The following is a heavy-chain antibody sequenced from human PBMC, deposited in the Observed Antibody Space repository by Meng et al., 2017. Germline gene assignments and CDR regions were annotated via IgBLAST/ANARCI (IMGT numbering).Heavy chain of an antibody. CDR2: IDPKNGDT. D-gene: IGHD3-10*01. CDR1: GYNFPDYY. V-gene: IGHV1-2*06. J-gene: IGHJ4*02. Sequence: QVQLVQSGAEVKKPGASVKVSCKPSGYNFPDYYIHWVRQAPGQGLEWMGRIDPKNGDTHYAQKFQGRVTMTGDTSISTAYMDLSGLRSDDTAVYYCARGLYGSGSPKEYFDYWGQGTLVTVSS. CDR3: ARGLYGSGSPKEYFDY.